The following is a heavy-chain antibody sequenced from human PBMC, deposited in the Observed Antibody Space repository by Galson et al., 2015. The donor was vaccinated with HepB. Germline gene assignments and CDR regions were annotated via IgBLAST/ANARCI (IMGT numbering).Heavy chain of an antibody. CDR2: ISYDGSNK. V-gene: IGHV3-30-3*01. J-gene: IGHJ4*02. D-gene: IGHD6-19*01. CDR3: AKDRGSGWYYFDD. CDR1: AFTFRSYA. Sequence: SLRLSCAAYAFTFRSYAMHWVRQAPGEGLEGVAVISYDGSNKYYADSVKGRFTISRDNSKNTLYLQMNSLRTEDTAVYYCAKDRGSGWYYFDDWGQGTLVTVSS.